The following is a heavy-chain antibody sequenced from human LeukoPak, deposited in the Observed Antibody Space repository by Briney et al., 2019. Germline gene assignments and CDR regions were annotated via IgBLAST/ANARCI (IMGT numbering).Heavy chain of an antibody. CDR2: IIPIFGTA. CDR1: GGTFSSYA. D-gene: IGHD3-22*01. V-gene: IGHV1-69*01. CDR3: ARVRSEYYYDSSGYNPFDY. J-gene: IGHJ4*02. Sequence: ASVKVSCKASGGTFSSYAISWVRQAPGQGLEWMGGIIPIFGTANYAQKFQGRVTITADESTSTAYMELSSLSSEDTAVYYCARVRSEYYYDSSGYNPFDYWGQGTLVTVSS.